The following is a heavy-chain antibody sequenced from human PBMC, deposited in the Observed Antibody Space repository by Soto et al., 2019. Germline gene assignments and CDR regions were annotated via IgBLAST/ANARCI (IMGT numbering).Heavy chain of an antibody. CDR1: GFTFSSYA. J-gene: IGHJ6*03. CDR2: ISGSGGST. CDR3: ARYDILTGYPYYYYYMDV. V-gene: IGHV3-23*01. Sequence: EVQLLESGGGLVQPGGSLRLSCAASGFTFSSYAMSWVRQAPGKGLEWVSAISGSGGSTYYADSVKGRFTISRDNSKNTLYLQMNSLSAEDTAVYYCARYDILTGYPYYYYYMDVWGKGTTVTVSS. D-gene: IGHD3-9*01.